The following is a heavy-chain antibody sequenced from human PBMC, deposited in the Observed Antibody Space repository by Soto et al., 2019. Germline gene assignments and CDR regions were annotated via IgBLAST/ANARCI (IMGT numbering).Heavy chain of an antibody. D-gene: IGHD2-8*01. CDR3: AKVPTGKYGVWNY. CDR2: INPGGSIT. Sequence: GGSLRLSCAASGFTFSSYWMHWVRQAPGKGLVWVSRINPGGSITAYADSVKGRFTISRDNAKNTLYLQMNSLRGDDTAVYYCAKVPTGKYGVWNYWGQGTLVTVSS. J-gene: IGHJ4*02. CDR1: GFTFSSYW. V-gene: IGHV3-74*01.